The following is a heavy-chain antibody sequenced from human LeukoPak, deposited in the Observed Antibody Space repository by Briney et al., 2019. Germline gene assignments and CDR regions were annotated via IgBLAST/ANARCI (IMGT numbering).Heavy chain of an antibody. CDR2: INPKSGGT. Sequence: GASVKVSCKAPGYTITGYYVHWVRQAPGQGLEWMGWINPKSGGTDCAQKFQGRVTMTRDTSISTAYMELTRLTADDTAVYYCASTACSGNCYFDYWGQGTLVTVSS. J-gene: IGHJ4*02. CDR3: ASTACSGNCYFDY. V-gene: IGHV1-2*02. CDR1: GYTITGYY. D-gene: IGHD2-15*01.